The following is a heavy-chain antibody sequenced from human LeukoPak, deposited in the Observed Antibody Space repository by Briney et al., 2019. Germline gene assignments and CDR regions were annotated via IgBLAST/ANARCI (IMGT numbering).Heavy chain of an antibody. Sequence: SETLSLTCSVSRGSISSGEYYSGCIPQPPERGLECIASIHYSETAYYNPSLKSRVTISLDTSKKNSSLTMSTLTAADTAVYYCARVLDTSPLIFDYWGQGTLVTVSS. J-gene: IGHJ4*02. D-gene: IGHD5-18*01. CDR2: IHYSETA. CDR3: ARVLDTSPLIFDY. V-gene: IGHV4-39*02. CDR1: RGSISSGEYY.